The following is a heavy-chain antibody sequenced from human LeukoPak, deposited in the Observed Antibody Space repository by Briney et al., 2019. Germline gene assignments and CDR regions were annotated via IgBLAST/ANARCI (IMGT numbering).Heavy chain of an antibody. CDR2: IKQGGSER. J-gene: IGHJ4*02. CDR1: GFTFTTYW. V-gene: IGHV3-7*01. D-gene: IGHD4-17*01. Sequence: PGGSLRLSCAPSGFTFTTYWMGWVRQSPVKGLEWVASIKQGGSERHYVDSVKGRFTISRDNAQNSLYLQMNSLRAEDTAVYYSGTTTSWGQGTLVTVSS. CDR3: GTTTS.